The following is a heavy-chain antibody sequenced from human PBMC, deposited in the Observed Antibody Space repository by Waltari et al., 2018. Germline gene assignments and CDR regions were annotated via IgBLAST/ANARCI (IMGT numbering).Heavy chain of an antibody. J-gene: IGHJ6*03. V-gene: IGHV4-4*07. D-gene: IGHD3-3*01. CDR1: GGSISSYY. CDR2: IYTSGST. Sequence: QVQLQESGPGLVKPSETLSLTCTVSGGSISSYYWSWIRQPAGKGLEWIGRIYTSGSTNYNPSLKSRGTMPVDTSKNQVSLKLSSETAADTAVYYCARGGQVAIGVANYYYYYMDVWGKGTTVTVSS. CDR3: ARGGQVAIGVANYYYYYMDV.